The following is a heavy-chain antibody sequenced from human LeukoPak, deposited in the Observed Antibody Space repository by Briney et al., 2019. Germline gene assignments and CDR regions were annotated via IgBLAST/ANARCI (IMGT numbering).Heavy chain of an antibody. CDR2: ISKTSYYR. J-gene: IGHJ4*02. V-gene: IGHV3-21*01. CDR1: GFTFSTYS. CDR3: AREEDYDYSFDY. Sequence: GGSLRLSCAASGFTFSTYSMNWVRQAPGKGLKWVSSISKTSYYRYYADSVKGRFTISRDNAKNSLYLHMHSLRAEDTAVYYCAREEDYDYSFDYWGQGTLVTVSS. D-gene: IGHD5-12*01.